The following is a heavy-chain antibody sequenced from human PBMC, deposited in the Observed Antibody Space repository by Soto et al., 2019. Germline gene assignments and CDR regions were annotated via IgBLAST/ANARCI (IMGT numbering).Heavy chain of an antibody. J-gene: IGHJ6*02. CDR2: IYYSGST. CDR3: ARDRDGAHPNGMDV. Sequence: KPSETLSLTCTVSGGSISIGGYYWSCVRQHPGKGLEWIGYIYYSGSTYYNPSLKSRVTISVDTSKNQFSLKLSSVTAADTAVYYCARDRDGAHPNGMDVWGQGTTVTVSS. V-gene: IGHV4-31*03. CDR1: GGSISIGGYY. D-gene: IGHD2-8*01.